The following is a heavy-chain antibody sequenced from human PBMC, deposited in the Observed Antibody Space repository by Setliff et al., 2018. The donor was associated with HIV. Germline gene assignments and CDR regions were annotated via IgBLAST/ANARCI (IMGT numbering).Heavy chain of an antibody. CDR1: GFTFNNAW. J-gene: IGHJ4*02. D-gene: IGHD1-1*01. CDR3: FAVPRGVKYTDY. CDR2: IKSKTDGEKT. Sequence: GESLKISCAASGFTFNNAWMSWVRQAPGKGLEWVGRIKSKTDGEKTDYAAPVKDRFTISRDDSKNILYLQINGLKFEDTAVYYCFAVPRGVKYTDYWGRGTLVTVSS. V-gene: IGHV3-15*01.